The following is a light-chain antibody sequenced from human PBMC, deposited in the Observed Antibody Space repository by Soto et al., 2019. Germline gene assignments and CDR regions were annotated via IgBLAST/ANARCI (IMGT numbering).Light chain of an antibody. CDR2: DVS. J-gene: IGKJ4*01. CDR1: QSVGRRY. Sequence: IVLTQSPGTLSLSPGERATLSCRASQSVGRRYLAWYQQKPGQAPILLIYDVSERASYISDRFSGSGSGTDFTLTINRLVPEDVAVYYCQYQGTFGGGTKVEIK. V-gene: IGKV3-20*01. CDR3: QYQGT.